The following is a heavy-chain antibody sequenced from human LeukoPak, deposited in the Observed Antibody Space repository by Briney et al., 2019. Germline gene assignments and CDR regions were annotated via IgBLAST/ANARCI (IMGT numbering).Heavy chain of an antibody. J-gene: IGHJ6*02. CDR3: ARTYYDFWSGDYGMDV. CDR1: GYTFTSYG. D-gene: IGHD3-3*01. CDR2: ISAYNGNT. Sequence: GASVKVSCKASGYTFTSYGISWVRQAPGQGLEWMGWISAYNGNTNYAQKLQGRVTMTTDTSTSTAYMERRSLRSDDTAVYYCARTYYDFWSGDYGMDVWGQGTTVTVSS. V-gene: IGHV1-18*01.